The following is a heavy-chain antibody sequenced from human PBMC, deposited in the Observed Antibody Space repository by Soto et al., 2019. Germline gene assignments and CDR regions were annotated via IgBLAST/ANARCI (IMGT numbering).Heavy chain of an antibody. CDR1: GYTFTGYY. V-gene: IGHV1-2*02. D-gene: IGHD2-2*01. CDR2: INPNSGGT. J-gene: IGHJ1*01. CDR3: AIEHCSSTSGPWGANYFQH. Sequence: GASVKVSCKASGYTFTGYYMHWVRQAPGQGLEWMGWINPNSGGTNYAQKFQGRVTMTGDTSISTAYMELSRLRSDDTAVYYCAIEHCSSTSGPWGANYFQHWGKGTLVTVSA.